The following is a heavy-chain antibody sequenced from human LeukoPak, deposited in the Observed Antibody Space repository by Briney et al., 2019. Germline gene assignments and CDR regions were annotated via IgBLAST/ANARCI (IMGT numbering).Heavy chain of an antibody. Sequence: GRSLRLSCAASGFTFSSYWMSWVRQAPGKGLEWVANIKQDGSEKYYVDSVKGRFTISRDNAKNSLYLQMNSLRAEDAAVYYCARDWIAVGATSDYWGQGTLVTVSS. V-gene: IGHV3-7*01. J-gene: IGHJ4*02. D-gene: IGHD1-26*01. CDR1: GFTFSSYW. CDR3: ARDWIAVGATSDY. CDR2: IKQDGSEK.